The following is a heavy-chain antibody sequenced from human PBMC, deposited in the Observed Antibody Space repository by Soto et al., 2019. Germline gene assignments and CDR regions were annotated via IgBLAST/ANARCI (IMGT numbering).Heavy chain of an antibody. Sequence: QVQLVESGGGVVEPGRSLRLSCAASGFAFSSYGMHWVRQTPCKGLEWVAVLGFDGGGRYYAESVKGRFTISRDNGKNVLYVQMNSLRADDTAVYYCARASGGDTSAYRPFIDWGRGTLVTVSS. J-gene: IGHJ4*02. CDR1: GFAFSSYG. V-gene: IGHV3-33*01. CDR2: LGFDGGGR. CDR3: ARASGGDTSAYRPFID. D-gene: IGHD3-22*01.